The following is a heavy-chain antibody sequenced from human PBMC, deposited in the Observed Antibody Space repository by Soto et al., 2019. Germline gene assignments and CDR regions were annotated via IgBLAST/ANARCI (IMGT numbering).Heavy chain of an antibody. CDR2: INPSGGST. Sequence: QVQLVQSGAEVKKPGASVKVSCKASGYTFTSYYMHWVRQAPGQGLEWMGIINPSGGSTSYAQKFQGRVTMPRDTSTSTVYMELSSLRSEDTAVYYCAGEGGGGVVVAATPRMLSESYYSGMDVWGQGTTVTVSS. D-gene: IGHD2-15*01. CDR3: AGEGGGGVVVAATPRMLSESYYSGMDV. J-gene: IGHJ6*02. CDR1: GYTFTSYY. V-gene: IGHV1-46*03.